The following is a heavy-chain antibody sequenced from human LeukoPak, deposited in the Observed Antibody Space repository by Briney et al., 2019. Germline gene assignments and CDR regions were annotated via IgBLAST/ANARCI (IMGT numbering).Heavy chain of an antibody. Sequence: SETLSLTCTVSGGSISSSDYYWSWIRQPPGKGLEWIGEINHSGSTNYNPSLKSRVTISVDTSKNQFSLKLSSVTAADTAVYYCARVVPPPPGYSSSWVYYYYYYYMDVWGKGTTVTVSS. CDR3: ARVVPPPPGYSSSWVYYYYYYYMDV. CDR1: GGSISSSDYY. V-gene: IGHV4-39*07. J-gene: IGHJ6*03. CDR2: INHSGST. D-gene: IGHD6-13*01.